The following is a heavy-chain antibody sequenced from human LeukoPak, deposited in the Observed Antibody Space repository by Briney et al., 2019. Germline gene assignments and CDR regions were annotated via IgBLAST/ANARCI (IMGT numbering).Heavy chain of an antibody. J-gene: IGHJ6*02. Sequence: SETLSLTCTVSGGSISSYYWSWIRQPPGKGLEWIGYIYYSGSTNYNPSLKSRVTISVDTSKNQFSLKLSSVTAADMAVYYCARDLVTTVANYGMDVWGQGTTVTVSS. CDR3: ARDLVTTVANYGMDV. D-gene: IGHD4-11*01. CDR1: GGSISSYY. V-gene: IGHV4-59*01. CDR2: IYYSGST.